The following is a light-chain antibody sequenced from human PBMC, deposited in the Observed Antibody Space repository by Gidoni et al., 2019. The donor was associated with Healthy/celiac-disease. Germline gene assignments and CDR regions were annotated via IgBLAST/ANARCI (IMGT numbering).Light chain of an antibody. CDR3: MQALQTPLT. CDR1: QSLLHSNGYNY. V-gene: IGKV2-28*01. CDR2: LGS. Sequence: IVMPQSPLSLPVTPGAPAPIPCRSSQSLLHSNGYNYLDWYQQKPGQSPQLLIYLGSNRASGVPDRFSGSGSGTDFTLKISRVEAEDVGVYYCMQALQTPLTFGGGTKVEIK. J-gene: IGKJ4*01.